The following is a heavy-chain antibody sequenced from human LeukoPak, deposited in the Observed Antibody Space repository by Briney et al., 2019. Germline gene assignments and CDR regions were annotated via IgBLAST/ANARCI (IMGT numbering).Heavy chain of an antibody. CDR1: GGSMSTYY. Sequence: SETLPLTCTVSGGSMSTYYWTWIRQSPGKGLEWIGYIYYSGSTNYNPSLKSRVTISVDTSKNQFSLKLSSVTAADTVVYYCAREIVGATTVWFDPWGQGTLVTVSS. CDR2: IYYSGST. D-gene: IGHD1-26*01. V-gene: IGHV4-59*01. J-gene: IGHJ5*02. CDR3: AREIVGATTVWFDP.